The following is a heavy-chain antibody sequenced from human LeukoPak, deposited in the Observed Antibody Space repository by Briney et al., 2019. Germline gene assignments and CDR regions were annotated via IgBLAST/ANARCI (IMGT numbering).Heavy chain of an antibody. V-gene: IGHV3-48*03. CDR2: ISSGGGTI. J-gene: IGHJ1*01. CDR1: GFTFSSYE. D-gene: IGHD3-16*02. CDR3: ASRYPSLDWVFQE. Sequence: PGGSLRLSCAASGFTFSSYEMNWVRQAPGKGLEWFSYISSGGGTIYYADSVKGRFTISRDNAKNSLYLQMNSLRAEDTAVYYCASRYPSLDWVFQEWGQGTLVTVSS.